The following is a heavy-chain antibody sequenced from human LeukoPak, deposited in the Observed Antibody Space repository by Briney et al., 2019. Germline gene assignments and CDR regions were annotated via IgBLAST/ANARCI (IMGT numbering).Heavy chain of an antibody. CDR2: MNPNSGNT. Sequence: ASVNVSCKASGYTFTSYDINWVRQATGQGLEWMGWMNPNSGNTGYAQKFQGRVTITRNTSISTAYMELSSLRSEDTAVYYCARGLWDSSGYYGLWGQGTLVTVSS. J-gene: IGHJ4*02. D-gene: IGHD3-22*01. CDR1: GYTFTSYD. V-gene: IGHV1-8*03. CDR3: ARGLWDSSGYYGL.